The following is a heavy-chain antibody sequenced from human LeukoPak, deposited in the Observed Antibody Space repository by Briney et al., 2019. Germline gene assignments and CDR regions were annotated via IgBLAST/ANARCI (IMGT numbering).Heavy chain of an antibody. V-gene: IGHV3-30*02. D-gene: IGHD3-9*01. CDR3: ARDRGDILTGLQWYFDL. Sequence: GGSLRLSCAASGFTFSSYGMHWVRQAPGKGLEWVAFIRYDGSNKYYADSVKGRFTISRDNSKNTLYLQMNSLRAEDTAVYYCARDRGDILTGLQWYFDLWGRGTLVTVSS. CDR1: GFTFSSYG. CDR2: IRYDGSNK. J-gene: IGHJ2*01.